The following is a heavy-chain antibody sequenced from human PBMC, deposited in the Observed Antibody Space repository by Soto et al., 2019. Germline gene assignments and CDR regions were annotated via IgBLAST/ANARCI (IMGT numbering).Heavy chain of an antibody. CDR2: INYSGSNI. D-gene: IGHD3-22*01. CDR1: GLTFSNSE. CDR3: AHYDTSGFYLRCLYR. J-gene: IGHJ4*01. V-gene: IGHV3-48*03. Sequence: LRRSCSASGLTFSNSEMFWVLQAPGKGLEWVSKINYSGSNIYYSKSVEGRFTISRDNSKNTLYLQMNSLRAEDTAVYYCAHYDTSGFYLRCLYRWGQGTLVTFSS.